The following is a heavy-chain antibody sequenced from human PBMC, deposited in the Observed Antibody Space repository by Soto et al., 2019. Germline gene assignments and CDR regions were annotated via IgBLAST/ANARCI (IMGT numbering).Heavy chain of an antibody. J-gene: IGHJ4*02. CDR3: AREIRYYFDY. Sequence: GGSLRLSCAASGFTFSSYGMHWVRQAPGKWLEGVAVIWYDGSNKYYADSVTGRFTISRDNSKHTLYLQMNSLRAEDTAGYYCAREIRYYFDYWGQGTLVTVSS. CDR2: IWYDGSNK. V-gene: IGHV3-33*01. CDR1: GFTFSSYG.